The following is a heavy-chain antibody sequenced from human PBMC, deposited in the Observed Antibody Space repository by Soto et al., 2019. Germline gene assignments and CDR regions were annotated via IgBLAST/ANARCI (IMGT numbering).Heavy chain of an antibody. Sequence: SSETLSLTCTVSGGSISSYYWSWIPEPPGKGLEGIGYIYYSGSTNYNPSLKSRVTISVDTSKNQFSLKLSSVTAADTAVYYCARGILWFGAGNYFDYWGQGTLVTVSS. V-gene: IGHV4-59*01. CDR1: GGSISSYY. J-gene: IGHJ4*02. CDR2: IYYSGST. CDR3: ARGILWFGAGNYFDY. D-gene: IGHD3-10*01.